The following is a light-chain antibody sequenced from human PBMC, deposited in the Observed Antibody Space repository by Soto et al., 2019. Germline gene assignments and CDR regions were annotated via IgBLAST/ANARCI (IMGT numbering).Light chain of an antibody. J-gene: IGKJ1*01. CDR2: LGY. Sequence: DIVMTQSPLSLPVTPGEPASISCRSSQSLLHSNGYNYLDWYLQKPGQSPQLLIYLGYNRAAGVPDRFSGSGSGTDFTLKISSVEAEDVGVYYCMQALHTPWTFGQGTKVEIK. CDR1: QSLLHSNGYNY. V-gene: IGKV2-28*01. CDR3: MQALHTPWT.